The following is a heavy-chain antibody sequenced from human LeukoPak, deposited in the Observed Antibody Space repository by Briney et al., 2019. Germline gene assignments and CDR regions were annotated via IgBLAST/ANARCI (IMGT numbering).Heavy chain of an antibody. V-gene: IGHV4-34*01. D-gene: IGHD3-22*01. Sequence: PSETLSLTCAVYGGSFSGYYWSWIRQPPGKGLEWIGAINHSGSTNYNPSLKSRVTISVDTSKNQFSLKLSSVTAADTAVYYCARGGYYYDTVNWFDPWGQGTLVTVSS. J-gene: IGHJ5*02. CDR2: INHSGST. CDR3: ARGGYYYDTVNWFDP. CDR1: GGSFSGYY.